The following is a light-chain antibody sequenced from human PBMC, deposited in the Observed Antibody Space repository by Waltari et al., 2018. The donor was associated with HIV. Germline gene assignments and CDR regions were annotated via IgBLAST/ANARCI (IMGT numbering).Light chain of an antibody. CDR1: NSNVGSNP. CDR3: AARDDSLNAWV. CDR2: SNN. Sequence: QSVLTQPPSASATPGRRGTISCSRYNSNVGSNPVNWYRQVPGTAPKLLMFSNNQRPSGVPDRFSGSKSGTSASLAIRGLKSEDEADYYCAARDDSLNAWVFGGGTKVTVL. V-gene: IGLV1-44*01. J-gene: IGLJ3*02.